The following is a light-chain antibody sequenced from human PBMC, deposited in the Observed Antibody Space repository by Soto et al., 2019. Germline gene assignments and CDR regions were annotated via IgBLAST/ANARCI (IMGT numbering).Light chain of an antibody. V-gene: IGLV1-40*01. Sequence: QSVLTQPPSVFGAPGQRVTISCTGSSSNIGAGYDVHWYQQLPGTAPKLLIYGNTNRPSGVPDRFSGSKSGTSASLAITGLQAEDEADYYCQSHDTSLSGYVFGTGTKVTVL. J-gene: IGLJ1*01. CDR3: QSHDTSLSGYV. CDR2: GNT. CDR1: SSNIGAGYD.